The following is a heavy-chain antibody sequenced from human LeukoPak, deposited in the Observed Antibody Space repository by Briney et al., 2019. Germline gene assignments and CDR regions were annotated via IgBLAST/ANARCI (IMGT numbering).Heavy chain of an antibody. CDR1: GFTFSIYG. J-gene: IGHJ6*03. D-gene: IGHD6-13*01. CDR2: LWYGGSNK. V-gene: IGHV3-33*06. Sequence: GGSLRLSCAASGFTFSIYGMHWVRQAPGKGLEWVAVLWYGGSNKYYADSVKGRFTISRDNSKNTLYLQMNSLRPEDTAVYYCAKPAAAGNYYYYYLDVWGKGTTVTVSS. CDR3: AKPAAAGNYYYYYLDV.